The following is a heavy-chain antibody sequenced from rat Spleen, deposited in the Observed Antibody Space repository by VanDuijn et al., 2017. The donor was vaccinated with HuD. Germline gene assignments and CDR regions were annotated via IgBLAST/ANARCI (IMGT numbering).Heavy chain of an antibody. V-gene: IGHV2-1*01. Sequence: QVQLKESGPGLVQPAQTLSLTCTVSGFLLTSNSVSWVRQPPGKGLEWMGVIWSGGSTNYNEDLESRLTIRRDTAKSQVFLKVSSLQTEDTAIYFCARSGYYGGYNWFDYWGQGTLVTVSS. D-gene: IGHD1-11*01. CDR3: ARSGYYGGYNWFDY. CDR2: IWSGGST. J-gene: IGHJ3*01. CDR1: GFLLTSNS.